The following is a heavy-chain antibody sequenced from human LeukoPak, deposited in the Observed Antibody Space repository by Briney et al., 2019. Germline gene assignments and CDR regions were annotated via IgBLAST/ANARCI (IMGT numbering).Heavy chain of an antibody. Sequence: GGSLRLSCAASGFTVSSNYMSWVRQAPRKGPEWVSSFYRGGNIYYADSVKGRFTISRDNSKNTLYLQMTSLRAGDTAVYYCTRGDGYTYYFEDWGQGTLVTVSS. CDR1: GFTVSSNY. D-gene: IGHD5-24*01. CDR3: TRGDGYTYYFED. J-gene: IGHJ4*02. V-gene: IGHV3-53*01. CDR2: FYRGGNI.